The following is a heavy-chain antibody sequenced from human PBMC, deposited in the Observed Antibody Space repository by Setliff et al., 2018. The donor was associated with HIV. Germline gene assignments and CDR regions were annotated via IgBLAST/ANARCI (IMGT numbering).Heavy chain of an antibody. CDR3: ARHGYYGSGSYRSPLDY. Sequence: SETLSLTCTVSGYSISSGYYWGWIRQTPGKGLEWIGSIYYSGSTYYNPSLKSRVTISVDTSKNQFSLKLSSVTAADTAVYYCARHGYYGSGSYRSPLDYWGQGTLVTVSS. CDR2: IYYSGST. D-gene: IGHD3-10*01. V-gene: IGHV4-38-2*02. J-gene: IGHJ4*02. CDR1: GYSISSGYY.